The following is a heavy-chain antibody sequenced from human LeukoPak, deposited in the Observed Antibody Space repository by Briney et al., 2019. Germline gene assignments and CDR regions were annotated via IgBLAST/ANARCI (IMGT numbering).Heavy chain of an antibody. J-gene: IGHJ4*02. CDR1: GFTFSSYA. Sequence: GGSLRRSCAASGFTFSSYAMSWVRQAPGKGLEWVSAISGSGGSTYYADSVKGRFTISRDNSKNTLYLQMNSLRAEDTAVYYCAKDPRTTYYYDSSGYDLDYWGQGTLVTVSS. CDR2: ISGSGGST. V-gene: IGHV3-23*01. D-gene: IGHD3-22*01. CDR3: AKDPRTTYYYDSSGYDLDY.